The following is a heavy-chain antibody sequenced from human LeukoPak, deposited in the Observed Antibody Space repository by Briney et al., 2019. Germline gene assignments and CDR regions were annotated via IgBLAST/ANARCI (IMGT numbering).Heavy chain of an antibody. CDR3: ARGDLYYDFWSGYYGEGGYYFDY. J-gene: IGHJ4*02. Sequence: SETLSLTCTVSGGSISSYYWSWIRQPPGKGLEWIGNIYYSGSTNYNPSLKSRVTISVDTSKNQFSLKLSSVTAADTAVYYCARGDLYYDFWSGYYGEGGYYFDYWGQGTLVTVSS. D-gene: IGHD3-3*01. CDR2: IYYSGST. CDR1: GGSISSYY. V-gene: IGHV4-59*01.